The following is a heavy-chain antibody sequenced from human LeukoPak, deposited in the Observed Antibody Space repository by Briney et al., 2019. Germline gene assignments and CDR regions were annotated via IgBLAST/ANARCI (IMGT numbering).Heavy chain of an antibody. CDR2: IYSDGDT. Sequence: PGGSLRLSCAASGVTLSNNYMSWVRQAPGKGLEWVSVIYSDGDTYYTDSVKGRFSISRDNSRNTLYLQMNSLRVEDTAVYYCARVTGSYPVGYFDYWGQGTLATASS. CDR3: ARVTGSYPVGYFDY. V-gene: IGHV3-53*01. D-gene: IGHD1-26*01. CDR1: GVTLSNNY. J-gene: IGHJ4*02.